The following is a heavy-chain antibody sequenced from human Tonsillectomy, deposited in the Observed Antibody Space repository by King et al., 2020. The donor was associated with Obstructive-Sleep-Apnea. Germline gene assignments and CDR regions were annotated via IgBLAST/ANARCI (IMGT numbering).Heavy chain of an antibody. D-gene: IGHD6-13*01. CDR1: GFTFGDYA. CDR3: ATQTDTSSWSPEYFHR. CDR2: ISWNSGRK. J-gene: IGHJ1*01. V-gene: IGHV3-9*01. Sequence: EVQLVESGGGLVQPGRSLRLSCAASGFTFGDYAMHWVRQAPGKGLDWVSGISWNSGRKDYADSVKGRFTISRDNAKNSLYLQMNSLRAEDTALYYCATQTDTSSWSPEYFHRWGQGTLITVSS.